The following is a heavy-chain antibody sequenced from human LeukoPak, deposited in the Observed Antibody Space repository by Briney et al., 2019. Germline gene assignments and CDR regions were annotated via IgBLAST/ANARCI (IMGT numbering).Heavy chain of an antibody. CDR3: LKSAGKDGYRDVFYN. CDR2: IKKSGDQT. CDR1: GITFSNSA. Sequence: GGSLRLSCVPSGITFSNSALSWVRQAPGEGLEWVSTIKKSGDQTYYADSVKGLFTSSRDISKNKLYLQMNSLRAEDTADYHRLKSAGKDGYRDVFYNWGQGTVVTVSS. J-gene: IGHJ3*02. V-gene: IGHV3-23*01. D-gene: IGHD5-24*01.